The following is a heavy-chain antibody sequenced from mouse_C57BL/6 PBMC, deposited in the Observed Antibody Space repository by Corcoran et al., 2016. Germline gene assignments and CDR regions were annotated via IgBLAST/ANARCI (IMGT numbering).Heavy chain of an antibody. V-gene: IGHV3-6*01. D-gene: IGHD2-5*01. CDR2: ISYDGSN. J-gene: IGHJ3*01. CDR3: ARGYSNYLFAY. CDR1: GYSITSGYY. Sequence: DVQLQESGPGLVKPSQSLSLTCSVTGYSITSGYYWNWIRQFPGNKLEWMGYISYDGSNNYNPSLNNRISITRDTSKNQFFLKLNSVTTEDTATYYCARGYSNYLFAYWGQGTLVTVSA.